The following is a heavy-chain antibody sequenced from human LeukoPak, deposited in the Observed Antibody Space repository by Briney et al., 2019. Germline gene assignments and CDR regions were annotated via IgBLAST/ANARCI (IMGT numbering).Heavy chain of an antibody. CDR1: GGSFSGYY. Sequence: SETLSLTCAVYGGSFSGYYWSWIRQPPGKGLEWIGEINHSGSTNYNQSLKSRVTISVDTSKNQFSLKLSSVTAADTAVYYCARGGPMASQDIVVVVAATVFDYWGQGTLVTVSS. J-gene: IGHJ4*02. CDR3: ARGGPMASQDIVVVVAATVFDY. CDR2: INHSGST. D-gene: IGHD2-15*01. V-gene: IGHV4-34*01.